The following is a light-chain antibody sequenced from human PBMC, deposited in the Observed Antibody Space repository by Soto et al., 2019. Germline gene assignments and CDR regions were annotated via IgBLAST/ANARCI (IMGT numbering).Light chain of an antibody. CDR3: QQSYSTPPT. CDR2: TSS. Sequence: DIHITHSPASLSASVGDRVTISCRASQSIGRNLNWYQQKAGKAPTLLMFTSSNLQSGVPSRFSGSGSGTDFIFTISSLQPEDFATYYCQQSYSTPPTFGQGTKVDIK. CDR1: QSIGRN. J-gene: IGKJ1*01. V-gene: IGKV1-39*01.